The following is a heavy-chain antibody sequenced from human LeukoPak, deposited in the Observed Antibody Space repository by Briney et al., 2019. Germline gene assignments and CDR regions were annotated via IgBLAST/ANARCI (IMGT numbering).Heavy chain of an antibody. CDR3: ARSPVLRYFDWLDYFDY. D-gene: IGHD3-9*01. CDR1: GGSISSYY. J-gene: IGHJ4*02. Sequence: SETLSLTCTVSGGSISSYYWSWIRQPPGKGLEWIGYIYYSGSTNYNPSPKSRVTISEDTSKNQFSLKLSSVTAADTAVYYCARSPVLRYFDWLDYFDYWGQGTLVTVSS. CDR2: IYYSGST. V-gene: IGHV4-59*01.